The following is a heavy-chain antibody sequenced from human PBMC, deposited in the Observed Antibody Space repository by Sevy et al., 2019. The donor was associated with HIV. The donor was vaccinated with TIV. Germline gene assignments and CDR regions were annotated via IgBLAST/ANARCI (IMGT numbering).Heavy chain of an antibody. V-gene: IGHV1-2*02. D-gene: IGHD3-10*01. CDR2: INPNSGGT. CDR1: GYTFTGYY. Sequence: ASVKVSCKASGYTFTGYYMHWVRQAPGQGLEWMGWINPNSGGTNYAQKFQGRVTMTRDTSISTAYMELGRLRSDDTAVYYCARDKDYYYGSGSYYYYYYYMDVWGKGTTVTVSS. J-gene: IGHJ6*03. CDR3: ARDKDYYYGSGSYYYYYYYMDV.